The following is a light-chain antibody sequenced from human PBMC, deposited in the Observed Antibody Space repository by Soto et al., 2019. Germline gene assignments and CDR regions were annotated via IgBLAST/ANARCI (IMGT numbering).Light chain of an antibody. V-gene: IGKV1-5*01. Sequence: DIQMTQSPSTLSASVGDSVTITCRASQSISSWLAWYQQKPGKAPKLLIYDASSLESGVPSRFSGSGSGTKFTLTIANLQPDDFATYYCQQYETFSGTFGPGTKVDIK. CDR2: DAS. CDR1: QSISSW. CDR3: QQYETFSGT. J-gene: IGKJ1*01.